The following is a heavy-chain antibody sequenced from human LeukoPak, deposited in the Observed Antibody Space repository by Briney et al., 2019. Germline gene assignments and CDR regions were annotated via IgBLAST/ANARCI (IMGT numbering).Heavy chain of an antibody. V-gene: IGHV3-23*01. D-gene: IGHD3-9*01. J-gene: IGHJ4*02. CDR2: ISGSGGST. Sequence: GGSLRLSCAASGFTFSSYAMSWVRQAPGKGLEWASAISGSGGSTYYADSVKGRFTISRDNSKNTLYLQMNSLRAEDTAVYYCAKDLLGRAGYYNLDYWGQGTLVTVSS. CDR1: GFTFSSYA. CDR3: AKDLLGRAGYYNLDY.